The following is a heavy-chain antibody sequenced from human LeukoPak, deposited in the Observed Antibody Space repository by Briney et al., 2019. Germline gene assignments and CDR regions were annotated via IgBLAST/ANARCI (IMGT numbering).Heavy chain of an antibody. J-gene: IGHJ4*02. CDR3: ATTNYYGSGSYYRGQFDY. CDR1: GRSIISDY. Sequence: SDTLSLTCTVSGRSIISDYCGAGRQPPRKGLEWGGCIYYSVSTNYKPSLKSQVTISVDTSKNQFSLKLSPVTAADTAVYSCATTNYYGSGSYYRGQFDYWGQGTLVTVSS. V-gene: IGHV4-59*07. D-gene: IGHD3-10*01. CDR2: IYYSVST.